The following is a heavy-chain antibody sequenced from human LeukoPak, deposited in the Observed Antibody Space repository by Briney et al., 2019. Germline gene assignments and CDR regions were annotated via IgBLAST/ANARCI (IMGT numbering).Heavy chain of an antibody. J-gene: IGHJ4*02. CDR3: ARSMDSSGYSYYFDY. V-gene: IGHV3-7*01. CDR1: GFTFSSYW. Sequence: PGGSLRLSCAASGFTFSSYWMSWVRQAPGKGLEWVANIKQDGSEKYYVDSEEGRFTISRDNAKNSLYLQMNSLRAEDTAVYYCARSMDSSGYSYYFDYWGQGTLVTVSS. CDR2: IKQDGSEK. D-gene: IGHD3-22*01.